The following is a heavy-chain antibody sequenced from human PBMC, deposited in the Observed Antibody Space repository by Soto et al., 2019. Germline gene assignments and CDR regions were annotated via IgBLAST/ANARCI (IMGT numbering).Heavy chain of an antibody. Sequence: QVQLQQSGPGLVKPSQTLSLTCDISGDSVSSNSAAWNWIRQTPSRGLEWLGRTYYRSKWYINYALFMKMLITLNPDTSKIQLYVQLNSVTPEDTAVYYCESGSCDDVIGLYYMDVWGKGTTFTVSS. V-gene: IGHV6-1*01. J-gene: IGHJ6*03. CDR3: ESGSCDDVIGLYYMDV. CDR1: GDSVSSNSAA. D-gene: IGHD3-10*01. CDR2: TYYRSKWYI.